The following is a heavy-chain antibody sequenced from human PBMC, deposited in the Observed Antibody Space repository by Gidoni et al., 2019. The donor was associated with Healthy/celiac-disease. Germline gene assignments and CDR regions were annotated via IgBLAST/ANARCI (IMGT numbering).Heavy chain of an antibody. J-gene: IGHJ4*02. V-gene: IGHV3-30*18. CDR3: AKDLYSGYDYLLDY. Sequence: QVQLVESGGGVVQPGSSRRPSCAASGFPFSSYGMHWVRQAPGKGLEWVAVISYDGSNKYYADSVKGRFTISRDNSKNTLYLQMNSLRAEDTAVYYCAKDLYSGYDYLLDYWGQGTLVTVSS. D-gene: IGHD5-12*01. CDR2: ISYDGSNK. CDR1: GFPFSSYG.